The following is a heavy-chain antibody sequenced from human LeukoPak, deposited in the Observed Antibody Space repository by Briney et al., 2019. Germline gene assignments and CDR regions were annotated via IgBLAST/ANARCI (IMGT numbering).Heavy chain of an antibody. CDR3: ARWLQFSLDY. J-gene: IGHJ4*02. D-gene: IGHD5-24*01. V-gene: IGHV3-30*02. CDR2: IRYDGSNK. CDR1: GFTFSSYG. Sequence: GGSLRLSCAGSGFTFSSYGMHWVRQAPGRGLEWVAFIRYDGSNKYYADPVKGRFTISRDNSKNTLYLQMNSLRAEDTAVYYCARWLQFSLDYWGQGTLVTVSS.